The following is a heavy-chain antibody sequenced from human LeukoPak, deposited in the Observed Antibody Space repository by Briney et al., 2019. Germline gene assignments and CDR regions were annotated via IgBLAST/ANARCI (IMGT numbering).Heavy chain of an antibody. CDR1: GGSISSYY. D-gene: IGHD3-16*02. CDR3: ARDFYYDCVWGSYRYFDY. CDR2: IYTSGST. V-gene: IGHV4-4*07. Sequence: SETLSLTCTVSGGSISSYYWSWIRQPAGKGLEWIGRIYTSGSTNYNPSLKSRVTMSVDTSKNQFSLKLSSVTAADTAVYYCARDFYYDCVWGSYRYFDYWGQGTLVTVSS. J-gene: IGHJ4*02.